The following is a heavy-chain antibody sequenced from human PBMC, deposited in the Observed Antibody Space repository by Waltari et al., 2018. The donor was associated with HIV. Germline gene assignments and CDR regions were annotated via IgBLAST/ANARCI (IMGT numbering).Heavy chain of an antibody. CDR2: INPSGGST. D-gene: IGHD4-17*01. J-gene: IGHJ3*02. V-gene: IGHV1-46*01. Sequence: VPLVQYRAEVKKPGAPVEVPFKPSGTTLTTYYMLWVRKAPPQGLEWMGIINPSGGSTSYAQKFQGRVTMTRDTSTSTVYMELSSLRSEDTAVYYCARDPPSTVVTPDAFDIWGQGTMVTVSS. CDR1: GTTLTTYY. CDR3: ARDPPSTVVTPDAFDI.